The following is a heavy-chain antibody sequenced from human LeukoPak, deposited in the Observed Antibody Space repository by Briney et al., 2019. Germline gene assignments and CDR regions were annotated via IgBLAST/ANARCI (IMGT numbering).Heavy chain of an antibody. CDR2: IIPIFGTA. CDR3: ARGSTGGADYYYDSSGYSIDY. D-gene: IGHD3-22*01. Sequence: ASVKVSCKASGGTFSSYAISWVRQAPGQGLEWMGRIIPIFGTANYAQKFQGRVTITTDESTSTAYMELSSLRSEDTAVYYCARGSTGGADYYYDSSGYSIDYWGQGTLVTVSS. V-gene: IGHV1-69*05. J-gene: IGHJ4*02. CDR1: GGTFSSYA.